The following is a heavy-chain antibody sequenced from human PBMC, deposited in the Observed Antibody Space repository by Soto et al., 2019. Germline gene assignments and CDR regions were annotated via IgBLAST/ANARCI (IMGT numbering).Heavy chain of an antibody. J-gene: IGHJ4*02. V-gene: IGHV3-48*02. Sequence: LRLSCAASGFTFSSYSMNWVRRAPGKGLEWVSYISSSSSTIYYADSVKGRFTISRDNAKNSLYLQMNSLRDEDTAVYYCARIDTVVTTYLDYWGQGTLVTVSS. CDR2: ISSSSSTI. CDR1: GFTFSSYS. D-gene: IGHD2-15*01. CDR3: ARIDTVVTTYLDY.